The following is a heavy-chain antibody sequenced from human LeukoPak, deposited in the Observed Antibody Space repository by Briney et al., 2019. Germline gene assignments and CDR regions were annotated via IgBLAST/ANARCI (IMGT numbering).Heavy chain of an antibody. CDR1: GYTFITDY. D-gene: IGHD3-3*01. J-gene: IGHJ4*02. Sequence: GASVKVSCKASGYTFITDYMHWVRQAPGQGLEWMGIINPSGDSTSYAQKFQGRVTMTRDTSTSTVYMELSSLRSEDTAVYYCAREKRSITIFGVGIDYWGQGTLVTVSS. CDR3: AREKRSITIFGVGIDY. CDR2: INPSGDST. V-gene: IGHV1-46*01.